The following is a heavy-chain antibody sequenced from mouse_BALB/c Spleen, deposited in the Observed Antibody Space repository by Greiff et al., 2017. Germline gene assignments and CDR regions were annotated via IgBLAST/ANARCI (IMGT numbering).Heavy chain of an antibody. J-gene: IGHJ2*01. V-gene: IGHV1-20*02. Sequence: EVKLMESGPELVKPGASVKISCKASGYSFTGYFMNWVMQSHGKSLEWIGRINPYNGDTFYNQKFKGKATLTVDKSSSTAHMELRSLASEDSAVYYCARDDGYLGYWGQGTTLTVSS. CDR1: GYSFTGYF. D-gene: IGHD2-3*01. CDR3: ARDDGYLGY. CDR2: INPYNGDT.